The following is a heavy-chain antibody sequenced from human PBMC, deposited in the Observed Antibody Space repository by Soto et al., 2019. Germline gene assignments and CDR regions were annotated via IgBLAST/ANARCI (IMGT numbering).Heavy chain of an antibody. J-gene: IGHJ4*02. CDR2: ISGTGGST. CDR3: LKEMNSGYYLFDY. D-gene: IGHD3-22*01. CDR1: GFTFSSYA. V-gene: IGHV3-23*01. Sequence: PGGSLRLSCAASGFTFSSYAMSWVRQAPGKGLEWVSTISGTGGSTYYPDSVKGRFTISRDNSKNTVYLQMNSLRAEDAAVYYCLKEMNSGYYLFDYWGQGTLVTVSS.